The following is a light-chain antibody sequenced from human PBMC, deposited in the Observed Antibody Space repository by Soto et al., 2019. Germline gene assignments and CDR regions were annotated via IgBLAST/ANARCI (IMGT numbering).Light chain of an antibody. V-gene: IGKV3D-15*01. J-gene: IGKJ4*01. CDR1: QSVGTT. Sequence: EIVMTQFPDSLCVSPGESATLSCRASQSVGTTLAWYQQKPGQAPRLLIYGASTRASGCPPRFRGSGSGTDFTLTINYLRSEDIAVYFCQQYKEYVTFGEGTKVEV. CDR2: GAS. CDR3: QQYKEYVT.